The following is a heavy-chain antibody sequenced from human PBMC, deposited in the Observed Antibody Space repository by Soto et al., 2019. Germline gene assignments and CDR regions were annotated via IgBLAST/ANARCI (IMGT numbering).Heavy chain of an antibody. J-gene: IGHJ4*02. D-gene: IGHD5-12*01. CDR3: ASLDSGYDSVNDY. V-gene: IGHV3-48*02. CDR2: ISSSSSTI. Sequence: GGSLRLSCAASGFTFSSYSMNWVRQAPGKGLEWVSYISSSSSTIYYADSVKGRFTISRDNAKNSLYLQINSLRDEDTAVYYCASLDSGYDSVNDYWGQGTLVTVSS. CDR1: GFTFSSYS.